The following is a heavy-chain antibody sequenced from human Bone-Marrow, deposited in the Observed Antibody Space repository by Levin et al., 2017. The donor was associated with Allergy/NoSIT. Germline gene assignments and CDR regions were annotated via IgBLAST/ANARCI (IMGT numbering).Heavy chain of an antibody. CDR1: GFTFSSYA. Sequence: GESLKISCAASGFTFSSYAMSWVRQAPGKGLEWVSAISGSGGSTYYADSVKGRFTISRDNSKNTLYLQMNSLRAEDTAVYYCARRVRWLDAFDIWGQGTMVTVSS. V-gene: IGHV3-23*01. J-gene: IGHJ3*02. CDR2: ISGSGGST. CDR3: ARRVRWLDAFDI. D-gene: IGHD4-23*01.